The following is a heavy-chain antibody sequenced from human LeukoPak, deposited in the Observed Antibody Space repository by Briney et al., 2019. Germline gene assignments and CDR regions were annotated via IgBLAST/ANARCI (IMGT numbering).Heavy chain of an antibody. CDR1: GGTFSSYA. CDR2: IIPIFGIA. Sequence: SVKVSCKASGGTFSSYAISWVRQAPGQGLEWMGRIIPIFGIANYAQKFQGRVTITADKPTSTAYMELSSLRSEDTAVYYCARGGQQLVRDYYYYGMDVWGQGTTVTVSS. J-gene: IGHJ6*02. V-gene: IGHV1-69*10. D-gene: IGHD6-13*01. CDR3: ARGGQQLVRDYYYYGMDV.